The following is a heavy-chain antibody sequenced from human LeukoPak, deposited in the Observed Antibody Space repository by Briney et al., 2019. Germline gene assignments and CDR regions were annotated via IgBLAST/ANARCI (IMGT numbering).Heavy chain of an antibody. D-gene: IGHD3-22*01. CDR3: ARDDYYDVSGFDS. CDR2: INPNSGGT. CDR1: GYSLTGNY. Sequence: ASVKVSCKASGYSLTGNYMHWMRQAPGQGLEWMGWINPNSGGTKYAQQFQGRVTMTSDTSISTAYMELSWLKSDDTALYYCARDDYYDVSGFDSWGQGTLVTVSS. J-gene: IGHJ4*02. V-gene: IGHV1-2*02.